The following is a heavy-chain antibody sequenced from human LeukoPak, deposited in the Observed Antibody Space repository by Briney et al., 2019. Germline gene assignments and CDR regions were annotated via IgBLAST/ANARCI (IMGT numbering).Heavy chain of an antibody. D-gene: IGHD6-13*01. CDR2: ISTSASPV. Sequence: GGSLTLPCAASGFPFSAYSMNWLRRAPGGGVEWVSYISTSASPVYYGDSVKGRFTNSRDNAKNSLYLQMNNLRAEDTAIYYCAKEAVAGTNWFDPWGQGTLVTVSS. CDR1: GFPFSAYS. V-gene: IGHV3-48*01. CDR3: AKEAVAGTNWFDP. J-gene: IGHJ5*02.